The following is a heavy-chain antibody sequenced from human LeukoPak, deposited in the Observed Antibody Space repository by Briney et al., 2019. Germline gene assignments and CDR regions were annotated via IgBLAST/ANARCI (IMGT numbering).Heavy chain of an antibody. V-gene: IGHV3-7*01. CDR2: IKQDGSEQ. CDR1: GFTFSSSW. J-gene: IGHJ6*03. CDR3: ARVGPPYYYYYMDA. Sequence: GGSLRLSCSASGFTFSSSWMTWVRQAPGKGLEWVANIKQDGSEQYTADSLKGRFTISRDNDKKLLFLQMNSLRVDDTAVYYCARVGPPYYYYYMDAWGNETTGTVSS.